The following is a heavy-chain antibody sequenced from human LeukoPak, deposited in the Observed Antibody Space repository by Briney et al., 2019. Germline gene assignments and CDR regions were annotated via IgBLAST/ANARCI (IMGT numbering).Heavy chain of an antibody. CDR1: GFIFSDYA. D-gene: IGHD2-2*01. J-gene: IGHJ1*01. CDR3: ARDGLGYCSSTSCYHGG. CDR2: ISSSTTTI. V-gene: IGHV3-48*01. Sequence: PGGSLRLSCAASGFIFSDYAMNWVRQAQGKGLEWISYISSSTTTIYYADSVKGRFTISRDNAKSSLFLQMNSLRAEDTAVYYCARDGLGYCSSTSCYHGGWGQGTLVTVSS.